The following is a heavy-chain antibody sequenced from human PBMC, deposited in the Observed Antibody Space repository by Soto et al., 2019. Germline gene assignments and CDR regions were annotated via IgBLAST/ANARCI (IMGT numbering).Heavy chain of an antibody. Sequence: QVHLVQSGGEVKKPGASVKVSCKASGYTFNRHGITWVRQAPGQGLEWMGWISGYNGDINYEQKFQGRVTLSSDTLTGTVYLELKSLRFDDTAVYYLASVRIVGAREIDFWGQGTLVTVSS. CDR3: ASVRIVGAREIDF. CDR2: ISGYNGDI. V-gene: IGHV1-18*04. J-gene: IGHJ4*02. D-gene: IGHD1-26*01. CDR1: GYTFNRHG.